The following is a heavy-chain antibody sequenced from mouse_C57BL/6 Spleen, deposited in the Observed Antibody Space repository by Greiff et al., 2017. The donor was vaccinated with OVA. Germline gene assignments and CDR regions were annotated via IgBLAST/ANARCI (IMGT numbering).Heavy chain of an antibody. J-gene: IGHJ2*01. CDR2: IDPSDSET. CDR3: AREGITTVVVPFDY. V-gene: IGHV1-52*01. Sequence: VQLQKAGAEWVSAGASFKLSCKASGYTFTSYWMHWVKQRPIQGLEWIGNIDPSDSETHYNQKFKDKATLTVDKSSSTAYMQLSSLTSEDSAVYYCAREGITTVVVPFDYWGQGTTLTVSS. D-gene: IGHD1-1*01. CDR1: GYTFTSYW.